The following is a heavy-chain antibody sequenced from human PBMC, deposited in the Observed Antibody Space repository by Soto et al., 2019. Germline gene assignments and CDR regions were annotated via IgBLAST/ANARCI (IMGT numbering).Heavy chain of an antibody. CDR2: ISYDGSNK. CDR3: AKDLDIAAAGWAFDY. CDR1: GFTFSSYG. Sequence: PGGSLRLSCADSGFTFSSYGMHWVRQAPGKGLEWVAVISYDGSNKYYADSVKGRFTISRDNSKNTLYLQMNSLRAEDTAVYYCAKDLDIAAAGWAFDYWGQGTLVTVSS. V-gene: IGHV3-30*18. D-gene: IGHD6-13*01. J-gene: IGHJ4*02.